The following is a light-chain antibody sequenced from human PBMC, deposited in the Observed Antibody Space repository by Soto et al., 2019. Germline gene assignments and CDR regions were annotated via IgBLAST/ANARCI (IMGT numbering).Light chain of an antibody. J-gene: IGKJ1*01. V-gene: IGKV1-5*03. CDR3: QQYHSFST. Sequence: DIQMTQSPSTLSASVEDRVTITCRASQSLDSWLAWYQQKPGKPPKLLIYKTSILEFGVPSRFSGSGSGTLFTLTISSLQPDDFATYYCQQYHSFSTFGQGTKVEI. CDR1: QSLDSW. CDR2: KTS.